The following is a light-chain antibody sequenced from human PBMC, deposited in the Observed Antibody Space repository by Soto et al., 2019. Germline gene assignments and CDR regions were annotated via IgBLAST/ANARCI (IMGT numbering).Light chain of an antibody. J-gene: IGKJ4*01. CDR3: QQYGSSPPVT. CDR1: QSVSSSY. Sequence: EIVLTQSPGTLSLYPGERATLSCRASQSVSSSYLAWYQQKPGPAPRVLIYGASSRATGIPDRFSGSGSGTDFTLTSSRLEPEDFAVYYCQQYGSSPPVTFGGGTKVEIK. CDR2: GAS. V-gene: IGKV3-20*01.